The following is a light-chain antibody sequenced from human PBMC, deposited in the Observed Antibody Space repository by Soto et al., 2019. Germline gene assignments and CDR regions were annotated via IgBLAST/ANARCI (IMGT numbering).Light chain of an antibody. CDR2: DAS. CDR1: QSISSW. Sequence: DIQMTQSPSTLSASVGDRVTITCRASQSISSWLAWYQQKPGKAPKLLIYDASSLESGVPSRFSGSGSGTEFTLTISSLQPDDFATYYCQQYKSTRETFGQGTKVEIK. CDR3: QQYKSTRET. J-gene: IGKJ1*01. V-gene: IGKV1-5*01.